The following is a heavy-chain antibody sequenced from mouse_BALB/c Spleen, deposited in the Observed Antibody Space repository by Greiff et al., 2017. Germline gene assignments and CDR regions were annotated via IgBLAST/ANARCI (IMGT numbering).Heavy chain of an antibody. D-gene: IGHD1-1*01. CDR2: ISTYYGDA. V-gene: IGHV1S137*01. J-gene: IGHJ4*01. CDR1: GYTFTDYA. CDR3: ARDPSTHYAMDY. Sequence: QVQLKQSGAELVRPGVSVKISCKGSGYTFTDYAMHWVKQSHAKSLEWIGVISTYYGDASYNQKFKGKATMTVDKSSSTAYMELARLTSEDSAIYYCARDPSTHYAMDYWGQGTSVTVSS.